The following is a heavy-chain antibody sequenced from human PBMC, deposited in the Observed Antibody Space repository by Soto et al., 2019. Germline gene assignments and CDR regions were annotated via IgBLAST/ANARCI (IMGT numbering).Heavy chain of an antibody. CDR2: IWYDGSNK. J-gene: IGHJ4*02. CDR3: ARDKCPGRVIMYALDY. V-gene: IGHV3-33*01. CDR1: GFTFSSYG. Sequence: QVQLVESGGGVVQPGRSLRLSCAASGFTFSSYGMHWVRQAPGKGLEWVAVIWYDGSNKYYADSVKGRFTISRDNSKNTLYLQMNSLRAEDTAVYYCARDKCPGRVIMYALDYWGQGTLVTVSS. D-gene: IGHD3-9*01.